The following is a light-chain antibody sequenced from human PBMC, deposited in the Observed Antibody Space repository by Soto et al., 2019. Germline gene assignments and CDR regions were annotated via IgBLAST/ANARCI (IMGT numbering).Light chain of an antibody. CDR3: QVWDSNSDHVV. CDR2: YDS. CDR1: DIGSNS. Sequence: SYELTQPPSVSVAPGKTARITCGGNDIGSNSVHWYQQKPGQAPVLVIYYDSDRPSGIPERFSGSNSGNTATLTISRVEAGDEADYYCQVWDSNSDHVVFGGGTKLTVL. J-gene: IGLJ2*01. V-gene: IGLV3-21*04.